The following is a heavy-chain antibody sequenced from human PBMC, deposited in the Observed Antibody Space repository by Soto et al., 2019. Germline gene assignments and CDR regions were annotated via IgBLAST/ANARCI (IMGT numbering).Heavy chain of an antibody. J-gene: IGHJ4*02. Sequence: EVQLLESGGGLVKPGGSLRLSCAASGFNFRSYGLSWVRQAPGKGLEWVSDISGSGSVTNYADSVKGRFTISRDNSNNTLTLQMDSLRADDTAVYYCAKGGVAAARGYFDLWGQGTRVTVSS. CDR3: AKGGVAAARGYFDL. V-gene: IGHV3-23*01. CDR2: ISGSGSVT. CDR1: GFNFRSYG. D-gene: IGHD6-13*01.